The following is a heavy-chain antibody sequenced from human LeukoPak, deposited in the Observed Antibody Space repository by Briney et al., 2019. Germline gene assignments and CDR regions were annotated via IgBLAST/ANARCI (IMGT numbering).Heavy chain of an antibody. CDR1: GFTFSSYE. CDR2: ISSSGSTI. Sequence: GGSLRLSCAASGFTFSSYEMNWVRQAPGKGLEWVSYISSSGSTIYYADSVKGRFTISRDNAKNSLYLRMNSLRAEDTAVYYCARDRLWFGELLPFDYWGQGTLVTVSS. V-gene: IGHV3-48*03. D-gene: IGHD3-10*01. CDR3: ARDRLWFGELLPFDY. J-gene: IGHJ4*02.